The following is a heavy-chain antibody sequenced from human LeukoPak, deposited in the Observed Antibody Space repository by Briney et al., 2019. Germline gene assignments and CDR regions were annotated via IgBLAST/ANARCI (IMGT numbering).Heavy chain of an antibody. J-gene: IGHJ4*02. D-gene: IGHD6-19*01. Sequence: GESLKISCQGSGYSFTSYWISWVRQMPGKGLEWMGRIGPSDSQTNYSPSFQGHVTISADKSISTVYLQWSRLKASDTAMYYCARGLAVANAAYWGRGTLVTVSS. V-gene: IGHV5-10-1*01. CDR2: IGPSDSQT. CDR3: ARGLAVANAAY. CDR1: GYSFTSYW.